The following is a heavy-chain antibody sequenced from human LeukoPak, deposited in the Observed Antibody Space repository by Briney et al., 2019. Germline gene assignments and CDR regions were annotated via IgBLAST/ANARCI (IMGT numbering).Heavy chain of an antibody. V-gene: IGHV3-23*01. Sequence: GGSLRLSCAASGFTFSSYSMNWVRQAPGKGLEWVSAISGSGGSTYYADSVKGRFTISRDNSKNTLYLQMNSLRAEDTAVYYCASWEIVVVSDDAFDIWGQGTMVTVSS. CDR1: GFTFSSYS. CDR3: ASWEIVVVSDDAFDI. J-gene: IGHJ3*02. CDR2: ISGSGGST. D-gene: IGHD3-22*01.